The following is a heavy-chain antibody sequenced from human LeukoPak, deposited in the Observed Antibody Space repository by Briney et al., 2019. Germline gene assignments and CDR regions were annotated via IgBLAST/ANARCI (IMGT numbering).Heavy chain of an antibody. CDR2: IKQDGSEK. V-gene: IGHV3-7*01. J-gene: IGHJ4*02. CDR1: GFTFSSYW. CDR3: AREYVNYYDSSGYYPLGY. Sequence: GGSLRLSCAASGFTFSSYWMSWVRQAPGKGLEWVANIKQDGSEKYYVDSVKGRFTISRDNAKNSLYLQMNSLRAEDTAVYYCAREYVNYYDSSGYYPLGYWGQGTLVTVSS. D-gene: IGHD3-22*01.